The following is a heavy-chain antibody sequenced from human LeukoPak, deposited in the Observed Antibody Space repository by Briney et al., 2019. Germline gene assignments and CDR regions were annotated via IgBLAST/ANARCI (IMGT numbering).Heavy chain of an antibody. Sequence: GGSLRLSCAAYGFTFSSYAMSWVRQAPGKGLEWVSAISGSGGSTYYADSVKGRFTISRDNSKDTLYLQMNSLRAEDTAVYYCAKETSGHNWFDPWGQGTMVTVSS. J-gene: IGHJ5*02. CDR2: ISGSGGST. D-gene: IGHD6-25*01. CDR3: AKETSGHNWFDP. CDR1: GFTFSSYA. V-gene: IGHV3-23*01.